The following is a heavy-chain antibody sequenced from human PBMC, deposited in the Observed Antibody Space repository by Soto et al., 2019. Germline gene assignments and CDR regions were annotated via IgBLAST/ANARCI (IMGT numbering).Heavy chain of an antibody. Sequence: GGSLRLSCTASGFPFNFYSMNWARQAPGKGPEWISFITSTSSVVNYADSVRGRFTVSRDNGAKSLYLHMTGLRDEDTAVYYCARGGGIVVVTAPYDHWGQGTLVTVSS. J-gene: IGHJ4*01. V-gene: IGHV3-48*02. CDR3: ARGGGIVVVTAPYDH. CDR1: GFPFNFYS. D-gene: IGHD2-21*02. CDR2: ITSTSSVV.